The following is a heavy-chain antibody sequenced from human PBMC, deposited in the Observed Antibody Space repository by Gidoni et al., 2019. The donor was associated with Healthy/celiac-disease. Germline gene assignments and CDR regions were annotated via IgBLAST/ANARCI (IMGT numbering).Heavy chain of an antibody. CDR3: ARAIEMATILGY. Sequence: QVQLVESGGGVVQPGRSLRLSCAASGFTFSSYGMPWVRQAPGKGLEWVAVIWYDGSNKYYADSVKGRFTISRDNSKNTLYLQMNSLRAEDTAVYYCARAIEMATILGYWGQGTLVTVSS. V-gene: IGHV3-33*01. CDR1: GFTFSSYG. J-gene: IGHJ4*02. CDR2: IWYDGSNK. D-gene: IGHD5-12*01.